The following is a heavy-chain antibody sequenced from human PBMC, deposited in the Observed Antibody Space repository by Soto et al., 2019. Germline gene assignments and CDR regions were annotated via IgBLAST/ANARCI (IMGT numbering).Heavy chain of an antibody. CDR3: ARDTSVGGDYYYYYGMDV. Sequence: GGSLRLSCAAPGFTFSSYAMHWVRQAPGKGLEWVAVISYDGSNKYYADSVKGRFTISRDNSKNTLYLQMNSLRAEDTAVYYCARDTSVGGDYYYYYGMDVWGQGTTVTVSS. J-gene: IGHJ6*02. V-gene: IGHV3-30-3*01. D-gene: IGHD3-16*01. CDR2: ISYDGSNK. CDR1: GFTFSSYA.